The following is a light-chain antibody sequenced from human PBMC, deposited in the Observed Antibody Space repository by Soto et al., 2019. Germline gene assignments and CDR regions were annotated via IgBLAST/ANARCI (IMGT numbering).Light chain of an antibody. Sequence: QSALTQPRSVSGSPGQSVTISCTGTSSDVGDYNYVSWYQQHPGKAPKLMIYDVSKRPSGVPDRFSGSKSGNTASLTISGLQAEDEADYYCCPYAGSYTLFGGGTKLTVL. V-gene: IGLV2-11*01. CDR3: CPYAGSYTL. J-gene: IGLJ2*01. CDR1: SSDVGDYNY. CDR2: DVS.